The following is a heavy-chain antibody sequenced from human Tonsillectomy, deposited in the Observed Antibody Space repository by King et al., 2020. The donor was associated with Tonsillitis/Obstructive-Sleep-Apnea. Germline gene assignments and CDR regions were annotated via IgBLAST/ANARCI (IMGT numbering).Heavy chain of an antibody. J-gene: IGHJ6*02. CDR2: IIPILGIA. CDR3: AIYCLPSSTSYQYYYYCGMDV. CDR1: GGTFSSYA. D-gene: IGHD2-2*01. Sequence: VQLVESGAEVKKPGSSVKVSCKASGGTFSSYAITWVRQAPGQGLEWMGGIIPILGIANYAQKFQGRVTITVDKSTSTAYMELSSLRSEDTAVYYCAIYCLPSSTSYQYYYYCGMDVWGQGTTVTVSS. V-gene: IGHV1-69*10.